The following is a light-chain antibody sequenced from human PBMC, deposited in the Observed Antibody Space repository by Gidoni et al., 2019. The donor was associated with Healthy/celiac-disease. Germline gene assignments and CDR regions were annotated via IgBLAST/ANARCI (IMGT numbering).Light chain of an antibody. CDR2: KAY. V-gene: IGKV1-5*03. CDR3: LFGWT. Sequence: DIQMTQSPSTLSASVGDSVTITCRASQSSSSWLAWYQQKPGKAPKLLIYKAYSLESGVPSRFSGSGSGTEFSLTISSLQPYDFATYYCLFGWTFGQXTKVEIK. CDR1: QSSSSW. J-gene: IGKJ1*01.